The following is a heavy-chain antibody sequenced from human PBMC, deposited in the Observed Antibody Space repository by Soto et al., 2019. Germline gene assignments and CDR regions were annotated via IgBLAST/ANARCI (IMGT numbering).Heavy chain of an antibody. Sequence: SVKVSCKASVYTFTSYAISWVRQAHGQGLEWMGWIIPIFGTANYAQNFQGRVTITKDTSTSTAYMELSSLISEDTAVYYCVRDYASDSGVHLDFWGQGTLVTVSS. D-gene: IGHD3-22*01. CDR2: IIPIFGTA. V-gene: IGHV1-69*05. CDR3: VRDYASDSGVHLDF. J-gene: IGHJ4*02. CDR1: VYTFTSYA.